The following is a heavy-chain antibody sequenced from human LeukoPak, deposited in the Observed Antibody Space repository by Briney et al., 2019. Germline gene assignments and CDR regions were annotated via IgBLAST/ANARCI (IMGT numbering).Heavy chain of an antibody. V-gene: IGHV3-20*04. CDR1: GFTFDDYG. J-gene: IGHJ3*02. Sequence: PGGSLRLSCAASGFTFDDYGMSWVRQAPGKGLEWVSGINWNGGSTGYADSVKGRFTISRDNAKNSLYLQMNSLRAEDTALYYCARREQWLVRYAFDIWGQGTMVTVSS. CDR2: INWNGGST. D-gene: IGHD6-19*01. CDR3: ARREQWLVRYAFDI.